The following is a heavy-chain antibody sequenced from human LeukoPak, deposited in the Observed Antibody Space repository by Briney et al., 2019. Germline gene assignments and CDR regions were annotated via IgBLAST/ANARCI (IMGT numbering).Heavy chain of an antibody. J-gene: IGHJ4*02. CDR3: ARAPRSLHYYDSSGYYPN. Sequence: ASVKVSCKASGGTFSSYAISWVRQAPGQGLEWMGGIIPIFGTANYAQKFQGRVTITTDESTSTAYMELSSLRSEDTAVYYCARAPRSLHYYDSSGYYPNWGQGTLVTVSS. D-gene: IGHD3-22*01. V-gene: IGHV1-69*05. CDR2: IIPIFGTA. CDR1: GGTFSSYA.